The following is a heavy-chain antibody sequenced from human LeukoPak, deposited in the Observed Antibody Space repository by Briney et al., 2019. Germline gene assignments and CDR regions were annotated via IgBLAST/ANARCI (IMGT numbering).Heavy chain of an antibody. CDR1: GFSFSTYA. CDR2: IICSGGST. CDR3: AKATLGSCSGARCYPFDY. J-gene: IGHJ4*02. V-gene: IGHV3-23*01. D-gene: IGHD2-15*01. Sequence: PGGSLRLSCEASGFSFSTYAMNWVREAPGKGLEWVSSIICSGGSTYFADSVRGRFTISRDNSKNTLYLQMNSLRAEDTARYYCAKATLGSCSGARCYPFDYWGQGTLVNVSS.